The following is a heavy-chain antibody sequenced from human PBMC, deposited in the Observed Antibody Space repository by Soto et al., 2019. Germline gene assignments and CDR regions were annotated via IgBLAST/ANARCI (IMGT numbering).Heavy chain of an antibody. CDR1: GFTFSDHY. Sequence: EVQLVESGGGLVQPGGSLRLSCAASGFTFSDHYMDWVRLAPGKGLEWVGRIKTKTNNYITQYAASVKGRFTISRDDSKNSLYLQMDSLKTEDTAVYFYSTKVNIVTTRTDYWGQGSLVTVSS. V-gene: IGHV3-72*01. D-gene: IGHD5-12*01. CDR2: IKTKTNNYIT. J-gene: IGHJ4*02. CDR3: STKVNIVTTRTDY.